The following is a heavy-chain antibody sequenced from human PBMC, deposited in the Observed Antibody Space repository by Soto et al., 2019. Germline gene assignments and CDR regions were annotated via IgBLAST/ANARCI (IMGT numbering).Heavy chain of an antibody. J-gene: IGHJ4*02. CDR2: ISYDGSNK. V-gene: IGHV3-30-3*01. CDR3: AREEFGLVVGATTWAIDF. D-gene: IGHD2-15*01. CDR1: GFTFSSYA. Sequence: PGGSLRLSCAASGFTFSSYAMHWVRQAPGKGLEWVAVISYDGSNKYYADSVKGRFTISRDNSKNTLYLQMNSLRAEDTAVYYCAREEFGLVVGATTWAIDFWGQGTLVTVS.